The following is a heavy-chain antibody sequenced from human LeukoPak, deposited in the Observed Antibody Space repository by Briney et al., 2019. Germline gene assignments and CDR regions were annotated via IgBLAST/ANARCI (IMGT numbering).Heavy chain of an antibody. CDR3: ARDDPKGAFDI. CDR2: IKQDGSEK. CDR1: GFTFSSYW. J-gene: IGHJ3*02. Sequence: GGSLRLSCAASGFTFSSYWMSWVRQAPGKGLAWVANIKQDGSEKYYVDSVKGRFTISRDNAKNSLYLQMNSLRAEDTAVYYCARDDPKGAFDIWGQGTMVTVSS. V-gene: IGHV3-7*01.